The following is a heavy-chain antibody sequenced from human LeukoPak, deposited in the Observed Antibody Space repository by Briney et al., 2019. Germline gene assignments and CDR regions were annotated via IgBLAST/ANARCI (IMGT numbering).Heavy chain of an antibody. CDR1: GGSISSYY. V-gene: IGHV4-59*01. CDR2: IYYSGST. CDR3: AREPTVTLTSV. D-gene: IGHD4-11*01. Sequence: SETLSLTCTVSGGSISSYYWSWIRQPPGKGLEWIGYIYYSGSTNYNPSLKSRVTISVDTSKNQFSLKLSSVTAADTAVYYCAREPTVTLTSVWGQGTLVTVSS. J-gene: IGHJ4*02.